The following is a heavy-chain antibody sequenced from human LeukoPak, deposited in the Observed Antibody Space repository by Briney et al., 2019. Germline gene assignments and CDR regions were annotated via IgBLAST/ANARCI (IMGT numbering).Heavy chain of an antibody. CDR1: GYTFTSYY. V-gene: IGHV1-46*03. J-gene: IGHJ4*02. CDR3: ARASDSSGYSAPQHYFDY. CDR2: INPSGGST. D-gene: IGHD3-22*01. Sequence: ASVKVSCKASGYTFTSYYMHWVRQALGQGLEWMGIINPSGGSTSYAQKFQGRVTMTRDTSTSTVYMALSSLRSEDTAVYYCARASDSSGYSAPQHYFDYWGQGTPVTVSS.